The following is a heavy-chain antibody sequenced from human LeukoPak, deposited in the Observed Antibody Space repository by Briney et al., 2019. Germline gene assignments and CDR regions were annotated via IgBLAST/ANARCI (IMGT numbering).Heavy chain of an antibody. D-gene: IGHD1-26*01. CDR2: IIPILGIA. J-gene: IGHJ5*02. Sequence: ASVKVSCKASGGTFSSYAISRVRQAPGQGLEWMGRIIPILGIANYAQKFQGRVTITADKSTSTAYMELSSLRSEDTAVYYCARSRYSGSPSLQDPWGQGTLVTVSS. CDR3: ARSRYSGSPSLQDP. V-gene: IGHV1-69*04. CDR1: GGTFSSYA.